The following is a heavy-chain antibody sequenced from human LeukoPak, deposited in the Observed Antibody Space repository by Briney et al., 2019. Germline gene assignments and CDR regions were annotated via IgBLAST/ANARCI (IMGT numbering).Heavy chain of an antibody. D-gene: IGHD6-19*01. Sequence: SETLSLTCTVSGGSISSYYWSWIRQPPGKGLEWIGYIYHSGSTNYNPSLKSRVTISVDTSKNQFSLKLSSVTAADTAVYYCARHMSVAYSSGWYELDAFDIWGQGTMVTVSS. V-gene: IGHV4-59*08. CDR3: ARHMSVAYSSGWYELDAFDI. CDR1: GGSISSYY. CDR2: IYHSGST. J-gene: IGHJ3*02.